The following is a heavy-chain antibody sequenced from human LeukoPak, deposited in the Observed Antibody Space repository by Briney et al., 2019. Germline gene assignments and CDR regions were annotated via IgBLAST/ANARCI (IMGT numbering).Heavy chain of an antibody. CDR2: ISTYNGNT. Sequence: ASVKVSCKASGYTFTSYGISWVRQAPGQGLEWMGWISTYNGNTNYAQKLQGRVTMTTDTSTSTAYMELRSLRSDDTAVYYCARVDTVNYYYYMDVWGKGTPVTVSS. CDR3: ARVDTVNYYYYMDV. J-gene: IGHJ6*03. CDR1: GYTFTSYG. D-gene: IGHD5-18*01. V-gene: IGHV1-18*01.